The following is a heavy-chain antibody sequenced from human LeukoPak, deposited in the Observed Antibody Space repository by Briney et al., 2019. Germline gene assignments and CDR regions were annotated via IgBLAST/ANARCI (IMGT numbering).Heavy chain of an antibody. CDR2: IHTSGST. J-gene: IGHJ3*02. Sequence: PSQTLSLTCTVSGGSISSGGYYWSWIRQPAGKGLEWIGRIHTSGSTNYNPSLKSRVTMSVDTSKNQFSLNLSSVTAADTAVYFCARGLPVPAHDAFDIWGQGTMVTVSS. V-gene: IGHV4-61*02. CDR3: ARGLPVPAHDAFDI. D-gene: IGHD2-2*01. CDR1: GGSISSGGYY.